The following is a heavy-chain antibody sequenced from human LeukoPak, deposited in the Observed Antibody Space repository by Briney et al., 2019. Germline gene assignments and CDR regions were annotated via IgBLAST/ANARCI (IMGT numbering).Heavy chain of an antibody. V-gene: IGHV5-51*01. Sequence: GESLKISCKGSGYSFTSYWIGWVRQMPGKGLEWMGIIYPGDSDTRYSPSFQGQVTISADRSISTAYLQWSSLKASDTAMYYCARLDSLSSVVVHDAFDIWGQGTMVTVSS. J-gene: IGHJ3*02. CDR2: IYPGDSDT. CDR1: GYSFTSYW. D-gene: IGHD2-21*01. CDR3: ARLDSLSSVVVHDAFDI.